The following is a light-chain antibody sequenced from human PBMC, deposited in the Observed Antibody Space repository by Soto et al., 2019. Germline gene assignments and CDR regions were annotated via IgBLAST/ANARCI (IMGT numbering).Light chain of an antibody. V-gene: IGLV2-23*02. CDR2: EVT. Sequence: QSALAQPAGVSGSPGQSITICCTGPTSDVRSYNLVSWYQQHPGKAPKLMIYEVTKRPSGVSNRFSGSKSGNTASLTISGLQSEDEADYYCCSFAGSTTLCVFGTGPKVT. J-gene: IGLJ1*01. CDR3: CSFAGSTTLCV. CDR1: TSDVRSYNL.